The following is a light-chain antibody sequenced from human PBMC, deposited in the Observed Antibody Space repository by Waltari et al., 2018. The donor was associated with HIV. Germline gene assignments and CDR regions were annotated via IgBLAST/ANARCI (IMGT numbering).Light chain of an antibody. CDR1: QSLSSNY. CDR2: AAS. Sequence: EIVLTQSPGTLSLSPGERATLSCRASQSLSSNYLAWYQEKPGQAPRLLIYAASSRASGIPDRFSGSGSGTDFTLTISSLQPEDFATYYCQQSYSTPPITFGQGTRLEIK. V-gene: IGKV3-20*01. CDR3: QQSYSTPPIT. J-gene: IGKJ5*01.